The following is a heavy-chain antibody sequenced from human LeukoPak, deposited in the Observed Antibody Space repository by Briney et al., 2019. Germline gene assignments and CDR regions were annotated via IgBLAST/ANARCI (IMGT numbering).Heavy chain of an antibody. Sequence: GGSLRLSCAASGFTFSDSYMTWVRQAPGKGLEWVSYISNSGSAIYYADSVKGRFTISRDNAKSSLYLQMNSLRAEDTAVYYCGRGHWGLDYWGQGTLVTVSS. V-gene: IGHV3-11*04. CDR2: ISNSGSAI. CDR1: GFTFSDSY. D-gene: IGHD7-27*01. CDR3: GRGHWGLDY. J-gene: IGHJ4*02.